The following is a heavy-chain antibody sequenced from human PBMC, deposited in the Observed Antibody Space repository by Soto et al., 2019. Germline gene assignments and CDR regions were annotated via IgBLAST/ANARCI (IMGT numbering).Heavy chain of an antibody. J-gene: IGHJ5*02. CDR3: ARYIVVVPAAGVDWFDP. CDR2: IYYSGST. CDR1: GGSISSGDYY. D-gene: IGHD2-2*01. Sequence: SETLSLTCSVSGGSISSGDYYWSWIRQPPGKGLEWIGYIYYSGSTYYNPSLKSRVTISVDTSKNQFSLKLSSVTAADTAVYNCARYIVVVPAAGVDWFDPWGQGTLVTVSS. V-gene: IGHV4-30-4*01.